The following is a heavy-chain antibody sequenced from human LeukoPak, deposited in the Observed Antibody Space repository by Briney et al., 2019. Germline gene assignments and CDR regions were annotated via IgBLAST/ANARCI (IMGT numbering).Heavy chain of an antibody. J-gene: IGHJ4*02. Sequence: AGGSLRLSCAASGFTFSSYSMNWVRQAPGKGLEWISYISSSSSTIDYADSVKGRFTISRDNAKNSLYLQMNSLRAEDTAVYYCVRGRGYNYGYSDYWGQGTLVTVSS. V-gene: IGHV3-48*04. CDR1: GFTFSSYS. CDR2: ISSSSSTI. D-gene: IGHD5-18*01. CDR3: VRGRGYNYGYSDY.